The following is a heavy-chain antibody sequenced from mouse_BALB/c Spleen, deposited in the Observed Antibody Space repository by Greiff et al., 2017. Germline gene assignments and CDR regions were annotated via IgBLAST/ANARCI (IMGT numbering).Heavy chain of an antibody. Sequence: VQLQQSGTVLARPGASVKMSCKASGYTFTSYWMHWVKQRPGQGLEWIGAIYPGNSDTSYNQKFKGKAKLTAVTSTSTAYMELSSLTNEDSAVYYCAIPMITRFGYYAMDYWGQGTSVTVSS. J-gene: IGHJ4*01. CDR3: AIPMITRFGYYAMDY. V-gene: IGHV1-5*01. D-gene: IGHD2-4*01. CDR2: IYPGNSDT. CDR1: GYTFTSYW.